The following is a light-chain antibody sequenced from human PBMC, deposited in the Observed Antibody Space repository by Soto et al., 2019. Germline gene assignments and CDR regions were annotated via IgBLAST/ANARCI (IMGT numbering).Light chain of an antibody. Sequence: DIVLTQSPCTLSLSPGDSATLSCRASQSVSSSYLAWYQQKPRQAPRLIIYGAYSRATGIPDTFSVSGSGTDFTLTISRLEPEDFALYYCQQYGSSPPFTCGPGTKVDIK. CDR1: QSVSSSY. CDR2: GAY. CDR3: QQYGSSPPFT. V-gene: IGKV3-20*01. J-gene: IGKJ3*01.